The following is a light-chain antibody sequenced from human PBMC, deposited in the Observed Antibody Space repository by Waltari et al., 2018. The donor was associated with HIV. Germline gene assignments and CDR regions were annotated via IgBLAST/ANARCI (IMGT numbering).Light chain of an antibody. CDR2: EGS. J-gene: IGLJ1*01. CDR3: CSYAGSSTYV. V-gene: IGLV2-23*01. CDR1: SSDVGSYNL. Sequence: QSALTQPASVSGSPGQSITISCTGTSSDVGSYNLVSWYQQHPGKAPKIMIYEGSKRPSGFSNRCSGSKSGNTACLTISGLQAEDEADYYCCSYAGSSTYVFGTGTKVTVL.